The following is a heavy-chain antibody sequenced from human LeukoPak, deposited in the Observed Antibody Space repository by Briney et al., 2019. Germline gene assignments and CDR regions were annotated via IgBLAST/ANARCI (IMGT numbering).Heavy chain of an antibody. CDR1: GFTFSSYA. J-gene: IGHJ4*02. D-gene: IGHD3-16*01. CDR3: ARDQSLRRFGFDY. CDR2: ISYDGSNK. V-gene: IGHV3-30-3*01. Sequence: GRSLRLSCAASGFTFSSYAMHWVRQAPGKGLEWVAVISYDGSNKYYADSVKGRFTISRDNSKNTLYLQMNSLRAEDTAVYYCARDQSLRRFGFDYWGQGTLVTVSS.